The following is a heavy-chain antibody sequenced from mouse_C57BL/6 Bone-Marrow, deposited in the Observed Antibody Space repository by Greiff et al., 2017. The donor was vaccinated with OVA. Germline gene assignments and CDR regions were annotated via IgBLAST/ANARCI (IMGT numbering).Heavy chain of an antibody. D-gene: IGHD3-2*02. CDR2: IDPSDSYT. CDR1: GYTFTSYW. Sequence: QVQLQQPGAELVKPGASVKLSCKASGYTFTSYWMQWVKQRPGQGLEWIGEIDPSDSYTNYNQKFKGKATLTVDTSSSTAYMQLSSLTSEDSAVYYCARTDSLGYGGFAYWGQGTLVTVSA. J-gene: IGHJ3*01. V-gene: IGHV1-50*01. CDR3: ARTDSLGYGGFAY.